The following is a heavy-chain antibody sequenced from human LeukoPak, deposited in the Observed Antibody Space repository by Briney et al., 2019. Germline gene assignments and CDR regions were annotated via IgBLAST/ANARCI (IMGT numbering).Heavy chain of an antibody. D-gene: IGHD3-9*01. Sequence: GGSLRLSCAASGFTFSSYAMSWVRQAPGKGLEWVSAISGSGGSTYYADSVKGRFTISRDNSKNTLYLQMNSLRAEDTAVYYCAKLPDQHFDWLPTDYWGQGTLVTVSS. J-gene: IGHJ4*02. CDR1: GFTFSSYA. V-gene: IGHV3-23*01. CDR2: ISGSGGST. CDR3: AKLPDQHFDWLPTDY.